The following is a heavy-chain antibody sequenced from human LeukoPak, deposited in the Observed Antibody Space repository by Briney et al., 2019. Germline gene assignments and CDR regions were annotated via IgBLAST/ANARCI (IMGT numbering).Heavy chain of an antibody. Sequence: SGESLRLSCAASGFTFTDYWMHWVRHVPGKGLVWVSIINTDTRGTYYADSVKGRFTISRDNAKSILYLQMDSLRAEDPAVYYCARAGAYHFDNWGQGTLVTVSS. D-gene: IGHD3-16*01. CDR2: INTDTRGT. CDR1: GFTFTDYW. CDR3: ARAGAYHFDN. J-gene: IGHJ4*02. V-gene: IGHV3-74*01.